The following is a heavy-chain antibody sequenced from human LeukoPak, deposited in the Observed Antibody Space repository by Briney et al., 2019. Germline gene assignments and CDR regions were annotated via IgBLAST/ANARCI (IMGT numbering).Heavy chain of an antibody. CDR2: IKYDGSEK. V-gene: IGHV3-7*01. CDR1: RFSFSTTW. J-gene: IGHJ1*01. CDR3: AMYSSAHAREFQC. D-gene: IGHD3-22*01. Sequence: QSGGSLRLSCSAFRFSFSTTWTTWVRQAPGKGLEWMANIKYDGSEKYYADSLKGRFTLSRDNARNSLYLQMNSLRAEDTAVYYCAMYSSAHAREFQCWGQGTLVTVSS.